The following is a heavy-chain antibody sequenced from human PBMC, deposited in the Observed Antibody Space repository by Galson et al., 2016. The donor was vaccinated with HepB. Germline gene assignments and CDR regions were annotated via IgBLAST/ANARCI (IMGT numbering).Heavy chain of an antibody. V-gene: IGHV3-21*01. CDR2: ISRDSTYI. CDR1: GFDFSGYS. Sequence: SLRLSCAASGFDFSGYSMTWVRQAPGKGLKWVSSISRDSTYIYYADSVKGRFTVARDNARNSLYLQMSSLRGEDTAVYFCARESPIMTPSSSDYWGQGALVTVSS. CDR3: ARESPIMTPSSSDY. D-gene: IGHD2-15*01. J-gene: IGHJ4*02.